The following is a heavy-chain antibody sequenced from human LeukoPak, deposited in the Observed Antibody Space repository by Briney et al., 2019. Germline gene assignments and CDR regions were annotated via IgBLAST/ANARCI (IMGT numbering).Heavy chain of an antibody. CDR1: GGSLSSGAYH. J-gene: IGHJ5*02. CDR2: IHYSGST. Sequence: PSETLSLTCAVSGGSLSSGAYHWSWIRHHPGKGLEWIGYIHYSGSTYDNPSLESRVAISVDTSKNQLSLKLRSVTAADTAVHYCARGYGGRSWFDPWGQGILVTVSS. CDR3: ARGYGGRSWFDP. D-gene: IGHD4-23*01. V-gene: IGHV4-31*11.